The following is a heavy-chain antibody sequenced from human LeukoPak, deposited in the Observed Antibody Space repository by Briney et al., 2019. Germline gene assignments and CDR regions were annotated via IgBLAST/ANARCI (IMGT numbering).Heavy chain of an antibody. J-gene: IGHJ5*02. Sequence: GGSLRLSCAASGSTFSSYWMSWVRQAPGKGLEWVANIKQDGSEKYYVDSVKGRFTISRDNAKNSLYLQMNSLRAEDTAVYYCARDRWQWLSWGQGTLVTVSS. CDR2: IKQDGSEK. D-gene: IGHD6-19*01. CDR3: ARDRWQWLS. V-gene: IGHV3-7*01. CDR1: GSTFSSYW.